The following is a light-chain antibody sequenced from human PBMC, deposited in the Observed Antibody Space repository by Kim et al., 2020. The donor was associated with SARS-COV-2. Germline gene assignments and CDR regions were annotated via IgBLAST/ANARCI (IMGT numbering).Light chain of an antibody. CDR1: SLRRYY. V-gene: IGLV3-19*01. CDR2: GKD. Sequence: SSELTQDPTVSVALGQTVRITCQGDSLRRYYATWYQQKSGQAPVLVFYGKDKRPSGIADRFSGSSSGNTASLTITGAQAADEADYYCKSRDSRSNVVFGGGTQLTVL. CDR3: KSRDSRSNVV. J-gene: IGLJ2*01.